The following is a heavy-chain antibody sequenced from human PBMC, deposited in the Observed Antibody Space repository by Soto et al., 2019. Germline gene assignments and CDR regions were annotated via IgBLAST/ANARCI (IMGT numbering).Heavy chain of an antibody. V-gene: IGHV1-8*01. CDR1: GYTFTSYD. CDR2: MNPNSGNT. D-gene: IGHD6-13*01. Sequence: GASVKVSCKASGYTFTSYDINWVRQATGQGLEWMGWMNPNSGNTGYAQKFQGRVTMTRNTSISTAYMELSSLRSEDTAVYYCASLTGYSSSWAYYYYGMDVWGQGTTVTVSS. J-gene: IGHJ6*02. CDR3: ASLTGYSSSWAYYYYGMDV.